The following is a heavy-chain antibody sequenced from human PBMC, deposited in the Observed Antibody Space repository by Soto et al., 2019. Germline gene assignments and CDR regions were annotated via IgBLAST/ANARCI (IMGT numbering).Heavy chain of an antibody. CDR3: ARGGYSYGPFDY. D-gene: IGHD5-18*01. CDR1: GGTFSSYA. Sequence: SVKVSCKASGGTFSSYAISWVRQAPGQGLEWMGGIIPIFGTANYAQKFQGRVTITADESTSTAYMELSSLRSEDTAVYYCARGGYSYGPFDYWGQGTLVTVSS. CDR2: IIPIFGTA. J-gene: IGHJ4*02. V-gene: IGHV1-69*13.